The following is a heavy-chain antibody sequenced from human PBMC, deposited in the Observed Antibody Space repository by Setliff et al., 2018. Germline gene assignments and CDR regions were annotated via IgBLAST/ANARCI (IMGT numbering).Heavy chain of an antibody. V-gene: IGHV1-46*01. CDR1: GYTFTGYY. D-gene: IGHD3-16*01. CDR3: TTDPSPTFGGVIGAAFDI. J-gene: IGHJ3*02. CDR2: IDPSADYT. Sequence: ASVKVSCKASGYTFTGYYLHWVRQAPGQGLEWMGIIDPSADYTNYAQKFQGRVTMTKDTSTTTVYMELSSLRSEDTAVYYCTTDPSPTFGGVIGAAFDIWGQGTMVTVSS.